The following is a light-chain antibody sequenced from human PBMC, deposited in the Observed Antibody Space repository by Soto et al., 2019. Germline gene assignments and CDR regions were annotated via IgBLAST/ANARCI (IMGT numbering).Light chain of an antibody. Sequence: EGVLTQSPGTLSLSPGERATLSCRASQSVSSSYLAWYQQKPGQAPRLLIYAASFRATGIPDRFSGSGSGKDFTLTISRLEPEDFAVYYCQQFGGSSYTFGQGTKLEIK. J-gene: IGKJ2*01. CDR1: QSVSSSY. CDR3: QQFGGSSYT. V-gene: IGKV3-20*01. CDR2: AAS.